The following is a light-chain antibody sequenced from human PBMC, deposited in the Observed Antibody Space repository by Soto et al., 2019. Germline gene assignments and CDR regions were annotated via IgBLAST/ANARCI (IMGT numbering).Light chain of an antibody. CDR1: QTVAGSY. CDR3: QQYANWYT. J-gene: IGKJ2*01. Sequence: ETVLTQSPGTLSLSPGERATLSCRASQTVAGSYLAWYQQKPGQAPRLLIYAASTRVTGIPDRFSGSGSGRDFTLTISRLEPEDFAVYYCQQYANWYTCGQGPTLEIK. V-gene: IGKV3-20*01. CDR2: AAS.